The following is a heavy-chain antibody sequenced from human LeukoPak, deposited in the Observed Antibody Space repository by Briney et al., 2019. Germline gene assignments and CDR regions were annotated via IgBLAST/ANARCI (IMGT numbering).Heavy chain of an antibody. V-gene: IGHV4-61*02. J-gene: IGHJ4*02. CDR3: ARDGSSWDYFDY. CDR2: IYTSGST. CDR1: GGSISSGSYY. D-gene: IGHD6-13*01. Sequence: SETLSLTCTVSGGSISSGSYYWSWIRQPAGKGLEWIGRIYTSGSTNYNPSLKSRVTISVDTSKNQFSLKLSSVTAADTAVYYCARDGSSWDYFDYWGQGTLVTVSS.